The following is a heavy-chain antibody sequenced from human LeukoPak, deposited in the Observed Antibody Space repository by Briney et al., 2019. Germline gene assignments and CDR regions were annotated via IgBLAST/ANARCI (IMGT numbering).Heavy chain of an antibody. CDR1: GFTFSNNW. CDR2: INENGRTT. Sequence: PGGSLRLSCVASGFTFSNNWMHWVRQVPGKGLVWVSRINENGRTTNYADSVEGRFTISRDNAKNTLFLQMDSLRAEDTAVYHCVRDMVGASDYWGQGTLVTVSS. D-gene: IGHD1-26*01. V-gene: IGHV3-74*01. CDR3: VRDMVGASDY. J-gene: IGHJ4*02.